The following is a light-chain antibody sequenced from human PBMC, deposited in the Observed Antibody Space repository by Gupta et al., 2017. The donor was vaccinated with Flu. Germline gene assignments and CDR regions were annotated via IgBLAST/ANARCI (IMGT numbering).Light chain of an antibody. J-gene: IGKJ1*01. CDR3: QQSYSTPT. Sequence: DFQLTQSPSSLSASVGDRVTITCRANQGISSYLHWYQQRPGQAPKVLIYAASNLQSGVPSRFSGSGSGTDFTLTISSLQPEDFATYYCQQSYSTPTFGQGTKVEIK. CDR2: AAS. CDR1: QGISSY. V-gene: IGKV1-39*01.